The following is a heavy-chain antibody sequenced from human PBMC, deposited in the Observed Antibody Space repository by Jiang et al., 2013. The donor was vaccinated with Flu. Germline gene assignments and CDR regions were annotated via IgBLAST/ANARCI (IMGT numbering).Heavy chain of an antibody. CDR3: ATDTQHRVLQQ. J-gene: IGHJ1*01. V-gene: IGHV3-30*02. Sequence: VQLLESGGGVVQSGGSLRLSCAASGFTFNTFGMHWVRQAPGKGLEWVALILYDGSYKYYADSVKGRFTIPRDNSKNTLYLQMSSLRAEDRAVYYCATDTQHRVLQQWGQGTLVIVTS. CDR1: GFTFNTFG. CDR2: ILYDGSYK. D-gene: IGHD6-13*01.